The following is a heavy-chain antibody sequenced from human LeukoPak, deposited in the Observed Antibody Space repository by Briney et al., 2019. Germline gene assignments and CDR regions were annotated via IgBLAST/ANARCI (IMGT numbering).Heavy chain of an antibody. CDR2: INHSGST. Sequence: PSETLSLTCAVYGGSFSGYYWSWIRQPPGKGLEWIGEINHSGSTNYNPSLKSRVTISVDTSKNQFSLKLSSVTAADTAVYYCARGRELTTMIAVVATPRGVAFDIWGQGTMVTVSS. V-gene: IGHV4-34*01. CDR3: ARGRELTTMIAVVATPRGVAFDI. J-gene: IGHJ3*02. CDR1: GGSFSGYY. D-gene: IGHD3-22*01.